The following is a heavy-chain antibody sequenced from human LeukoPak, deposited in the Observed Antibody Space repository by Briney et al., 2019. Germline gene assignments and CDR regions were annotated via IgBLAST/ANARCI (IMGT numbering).Heavy chain of an antibody. CDR2: INPSGGST. Sequence: ASVKVSCKASGYTFTIYYMHWVRQAPGQGLEWMGIINPSGGSTSYAQKFQGRVTMTRDTSTSTVYMELSSLRSEDTAVYYCARDRHVVVVAATTYNWFDPWGQGTLVTVSS. V-gene: IGHV1-46*01. J-gene: IGHJ5*02. CDR1: GYTFTIYY. D-gene: IGHD2-15*01. CDR3: ARDRHVVVVAATTYNWFDP.